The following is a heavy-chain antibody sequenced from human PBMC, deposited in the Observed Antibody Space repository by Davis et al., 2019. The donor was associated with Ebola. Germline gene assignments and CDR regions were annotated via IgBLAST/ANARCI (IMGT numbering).Heavy chain of an antibody. Sequence: ASVKVSCKASGYTFTSSDINWVRQATGQGLEWMGWMNPDSGNTGYAQKFQGRITMTRNTSTSTAYMEVSSLRSEDSAVYYCARHLNYGDYGSGWFDPWGQGTLVSVSS. V-gene: IGHV1-8*01. J-gene: IGHJ5*02. D-gene: IGHD4-17*01. CDR2: MNPDSGNT. CDR1: GYTFTSSD. CDR3: ARHLNYGDYGSGWFDP.